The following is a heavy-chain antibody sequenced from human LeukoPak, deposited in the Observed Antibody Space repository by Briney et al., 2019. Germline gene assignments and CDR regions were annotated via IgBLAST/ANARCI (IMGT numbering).Heavy chain of an antibody. V-gene: IGHV3-48*02. J-gene: IGHJ4*02. CDR1: GFTVSMFC. CDR2: ISSSSGTM. CDR3: ESVLYVFVRL. D-gene: IGHD3-16*02. Sequence: GGSLRLSWPGAGFTVSMFCMSWVRQAPGKGLEWVSYISSSSGTMYYTASVKGRFTISRDNAKSSLYLQMNSLRDEDTAVLYCESVLYVFVRLWGRGTLVTVSS.